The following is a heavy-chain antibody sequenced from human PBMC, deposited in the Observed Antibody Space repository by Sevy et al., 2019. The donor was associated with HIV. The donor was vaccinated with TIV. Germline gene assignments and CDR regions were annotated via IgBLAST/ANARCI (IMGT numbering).Heavy chain of an antibody. CDR3: AKDLLGPGRRYFVY. V-gene: IGHV3-30*02. CDR1: GFTFSNYG. J-gene: IGHJ4*02. CDR2: IRYDGSDK. Sequence: GGSLRLSCAASGFTFSNYGMHWVRQVPGKGLEWVTFIRYDGSDKYYAASVKGRFTISTDDSKNTLYLQMDSLRAEDTAIYYCAKDLLGPGRRYFVYWGQGTLVTVSS. D-gene: IGHD2-2*01.